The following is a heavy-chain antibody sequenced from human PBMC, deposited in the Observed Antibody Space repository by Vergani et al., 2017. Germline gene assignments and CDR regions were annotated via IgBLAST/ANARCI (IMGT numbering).Heavy chain of an antibody. V-gene: IGHV1-69*02. J-gene: IGHJ4*02. CDR1: EGTFSSYT. D-gene: IGHD6-19*01. CDR2: IIPILGIA. Sequence: QVQLVQSGAEVKKPGSSVKVSCKASEGTFSSYTISWVRQAPGQGLEWMGRIIPILGIANYAQKFQGRVTITADKSTSTAYMELSSLRSEDTAVYYCARVSPGDNSGWEPFDYWGQGTLVTVSS. CDR3: ARVSPGDNSGWEPFDY.